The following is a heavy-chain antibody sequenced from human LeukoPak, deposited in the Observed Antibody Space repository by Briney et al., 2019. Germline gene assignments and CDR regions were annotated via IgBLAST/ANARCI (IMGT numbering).Heavy chain of an antibody. CDR1: EITLSNYG. D-gene: IGHD3-3*02. V-gene: IGHV3-23*01. J-gene: IGHJ5*02. Sequence: PGGSLRLSCAVSEITLSNYGMSWVRQAPGKGLEWVAGISGSGGGTNYADSVKGRFTISRDNPKNTLYLQMNSLRADATAVYFCAKREIVSHFCRVGCHKEAYFFSPWAQGAVVSVSS. CDR2: ISGSGGGT. CDR3: AKREIVSHFCRVGCHKEAYFFSP.